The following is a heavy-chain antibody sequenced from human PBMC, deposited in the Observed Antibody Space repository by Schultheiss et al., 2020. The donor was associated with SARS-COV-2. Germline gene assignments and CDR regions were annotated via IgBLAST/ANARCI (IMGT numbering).Heavy chain of an antibody. CDR3: ARRALGYCSGGSCYSAFDI. CDR1: GGSVSSGSYY. D-gene: IGHD2-15*01. CDR2: IYYSGST. V-gene: IGHV4-61*01. Sequence: SETLSLTCTVSGGSVSSGSYYWSWIRQPPGKGLEWIGYIYYSGSTNYNPSLKSRVTISVDTSKNQFSLKLSSVTAADTAVYYCARRALGYCSGGSCYSAFDIWGQGTMVTVSS. J-gene: IGHJ3*02.